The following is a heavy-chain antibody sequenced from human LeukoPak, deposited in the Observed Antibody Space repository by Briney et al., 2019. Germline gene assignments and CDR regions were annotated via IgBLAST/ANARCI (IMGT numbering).Heavy chain of an antibody. Sequence: SETLSLTCTVSGGSISSGGYYWSWIRQHPGKGLEWIGHIYYSGSTYYNPSLKSRVTISVDTSKNQFSLKLSSVTAADTAVYYCARDRSPRELRYFDWLTDDAFDIWGQGTMVTVSS. CDR2: IYYSGST. J-gene: IGHJ3*02. V-gene: IGHV4-31*03. CDR1: GGSISSGGYY. CDR3: ARDRSPRELRYFDWLTDDAFDI. D-gene: IGHD3-9*01.